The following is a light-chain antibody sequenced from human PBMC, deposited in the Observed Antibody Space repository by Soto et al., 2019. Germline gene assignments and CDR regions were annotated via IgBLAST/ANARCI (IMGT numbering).Light chain of an antibody. V-gene: IGKV1-39*01. Sequence: DIQMTQSPSSLSASVGDRVTITCRASQSISSYLNWYHQKPGKAPKLLIYAASSVQSGVPSRFSGSGSGTDFTLTISSLQPEDFATYYCQQSYSTPRTFGQGTKVEIK. CDR1: QSISSY. CDR2: AAS. J-gene: IGKJ1*01. CDR3: QQSYSTPRT.